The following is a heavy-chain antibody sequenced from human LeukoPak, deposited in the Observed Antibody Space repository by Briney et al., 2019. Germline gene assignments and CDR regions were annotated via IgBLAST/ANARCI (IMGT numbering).Heavy chain of an antibody. D-gene: IGHD1-20*01. CDR3: GTLVTGTIPCIVY. V-gene: IGHV3-7*01. Sequence: GGSLRLSCAASGFSFRNYWMTWVRQAPGKGLEWLSNIKQDESEKYYADSVKGRFTISRDNAKNSLFLQMNNLRAEDTAVYYCGTLVTGTIPCIVYWGQGTLVTVSS. J-gene: IGHJ4*02. CDR1: GFSFRNYW. CDR2: IKQDESEK.